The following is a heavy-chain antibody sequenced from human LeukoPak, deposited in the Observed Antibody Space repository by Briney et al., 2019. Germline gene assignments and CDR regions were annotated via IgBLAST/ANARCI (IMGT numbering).Heavy chain of an antibody. J-gene: IGHJ5*02. CDR1: GGSISSYY. CDR3: ARGRGGGGSSNNWFDP. V-gene: IGHV4-59*01. CDR2: IYYSGST. D-gene: IGHD2-15*01. Sequence: SETLSLTCTVSGGSISSYYWSWIRQPPGRGLEWIGYIYYSGSTNYNPYLKSRVSISVDTSKNQFSLKLSSVTAADTAVYYCARGRGGGGSSNNWFDPWGQGTLVTVSS.